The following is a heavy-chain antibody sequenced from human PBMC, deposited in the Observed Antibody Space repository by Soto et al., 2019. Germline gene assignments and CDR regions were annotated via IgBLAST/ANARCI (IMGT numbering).Heavy chain of an antibody. D-gene: IGHD3-22*01. CDR1: GFTFSSYS. CDR2: ISSSSSTI. Sequence: GGSLRLSCAASGFTFSSYSMNWVRQAPGKGLEWVSYISSSSSTIYYADSVKGRFTISRDNAKNSLYLQMNSLRDEDTAVYYCARSSGDSSGYYWGYYYGMDVWGQGTTVTVSS. CDR3: ARSSGDSSGYYWGYYYGMDV. V-gene: IGHV3-48*02. J-gene: IGHJ6*02.